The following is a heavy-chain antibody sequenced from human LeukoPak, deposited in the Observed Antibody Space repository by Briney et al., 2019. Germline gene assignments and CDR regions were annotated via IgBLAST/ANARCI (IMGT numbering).Heavy chain of an antibody. V-gene: IGHV3-48*01. Sequence: GGSLRLSCAASGFTFSTYSMNWVRQAPGKGLEWVSYISGSSDTIYYADSVKRRFTISRHNGKDSLYLQMNSLRAEDTAVYYCVRDDALGYCSSTNCYTENWFDPWGQGTLVTVSS. CDR2: ISGSSDTI. J-gene: IGHJ5*02. D-gene: IGHD2-2*02. CDR1: GFTFSTYS. CDR3: VRDDALGYCSSTNCYTENWFDP.